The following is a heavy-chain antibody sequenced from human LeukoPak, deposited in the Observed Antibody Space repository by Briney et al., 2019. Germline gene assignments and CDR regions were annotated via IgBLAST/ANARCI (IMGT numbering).Heavy chain of an antibody. V-gene: IGHV3-48*02. D-gene: IGHD4-23*01. Sequence: GGSLRLSCAASGFTFSSYSMNWVRQAPGKGLEWVSYIGTSSSTIYYADSVKGRFTISRDNAKNSLYLQMNSLRDEDTAVYYCARHDYGGNSGDYWGQGTLVTVSS. CDR3: ARHDYGGNSGDY. CDR1: GFTFSSYS. J-gene: IGHJ4*02. CDR2: IGTSSSTI.